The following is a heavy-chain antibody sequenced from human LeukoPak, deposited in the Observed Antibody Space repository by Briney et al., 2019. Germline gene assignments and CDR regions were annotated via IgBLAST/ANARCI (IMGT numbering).Heavy chain of an antibody. J-gene: IGHJ4*02. CDR3: ARDPVVVITGPDY. Sequence: GGSLRLSCAASGFTFSSYAMHWVRQAPGKGLEWVAVISYDGSNKYYADSVEGRFTISRDNSKNTLYLQMNSLRAEDTAVYYCARDPVVVITGPDYWGQGTLVTVSS. D-gene: IGHD3-22*01. CDR2: ISYDGSNK. CDR1: GFTFSSYA. V-gene: IGHV3-30-3*01.